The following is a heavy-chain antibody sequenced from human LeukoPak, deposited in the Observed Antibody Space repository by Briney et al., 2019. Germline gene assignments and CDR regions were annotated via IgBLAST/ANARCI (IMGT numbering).Heavy chain of an antibody. V-gene: IGHV3-23*01. J-gene: IGHJ3*02. D-gene: IGHD5-12*01. Sequence: GGSLRLSCAASGFTFSSYAMSWVRQAPGKGLEWVSAISGSGGSTYYADSVKGRFTFSRDNAKNTLYLQMNSLRAEDTAVYYCARDWSRLPAAFDIWGQGTMATVSS. CDR2: ISGSGGST. CDR1: GFTFSSYA. CDR3: ARDWSRLPAAFDI.